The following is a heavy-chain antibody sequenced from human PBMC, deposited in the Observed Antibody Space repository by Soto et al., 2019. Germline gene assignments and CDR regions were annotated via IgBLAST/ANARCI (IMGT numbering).Heavy chain of an antibody. Sequence: QVPLVQSGAEVKKPGASVKVSCKASGYTFTSYGISWVRQAPGHGLEWMGWISAYNGNTNYAQKLQGRVTMTTDTSTSTAYMELRSLRSDDTAVYYCARDPGEYCSGGSCYPNDNWFDPWGQGTLVTVSS. CDR2: ISAYNGNT. V-gene: IGHV1-18*01. D-gene: IGHD2-15*01. CDR1: GYTFTSYG. CDR3: ARDPGEYCSGGSCYPNDNWFDP. J-gene: IGHJ5*02.